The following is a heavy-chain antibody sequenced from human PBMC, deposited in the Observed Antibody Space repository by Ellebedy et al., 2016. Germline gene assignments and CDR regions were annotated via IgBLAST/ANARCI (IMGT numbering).Heavy chain of an antibody. CDR1: GVTFSDYA. J-gene: IGHJ4*02. CDR2: ISGSGGSI. CDR3: AMDPYSTGWSESFDH. Sequence: GGSLRLSCAVAGVTFSDYAMSWVRQAPGKGLEWVSHISGSGGSIYYADSVKGRFTISRDNSRNTLHLQINTLRVEDTAVYYCAMDPYSTGWSESFDHWGQGTLVTVSS. V-gene: IGHV3-23*01. D-gene: IGHD6-19*01.